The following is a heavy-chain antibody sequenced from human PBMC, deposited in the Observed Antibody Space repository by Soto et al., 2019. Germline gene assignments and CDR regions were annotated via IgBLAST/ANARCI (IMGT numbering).Heavy chain of an antibody. Sequence: GASLKVSCKASGYTFNSYDINWVRQATGQGLEWMGWMNPNSGNTGYAQKFQGRVTMTRNTSISTAYMELSSLRSEETAVYYCARDAYSGYVDYWGQGTLVTVSS. CDR2: MNPNSGNT. CDR3: ARDAYSGYVDY. J-gene: IGHJ4*02. D-gene: IGHD5-12*01. V-gene: IGHV1-8*01. CDR1: GYTFNSYD.